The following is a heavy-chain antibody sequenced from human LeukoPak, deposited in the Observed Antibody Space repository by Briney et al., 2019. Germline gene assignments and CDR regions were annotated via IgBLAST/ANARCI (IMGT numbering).Heavy chain of an antibody. J-gene: IGHJ4*02. CDR3: ATGSGHYYGSGSYPGY. CDR1: GFTFSDYY. V-gene: IGHV3-11*06. Sequence: PGGSLRLSCAASGFTFSDYYMSWIRQAPGKGLEWVSYISSSSSYTKYAESVKGRFTISRDNAKNSLYLQINSLRAEDTAVYYCATGSGHYYGSGSYPGYWGQGTLVTVSS. CDR2: ISSSSSYT. D-gene: IGHD3-10*01.